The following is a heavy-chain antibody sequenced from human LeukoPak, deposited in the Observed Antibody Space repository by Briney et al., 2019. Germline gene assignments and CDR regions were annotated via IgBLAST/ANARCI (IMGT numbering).Heavy chain of an antibody. J-gene: IGHJ3*02. CDR3: ARDRDGFNGGAFDI. Sequence: PSETLSLTCTVSGGSISSYYWSWIRQPPGKGLEWIGYIYYSGSTNYNPSLKSRVTISVDTSKNQFSLQLNSVTAADTAVYFCARDRDGFNGGAFDIWGQGTKVTVSS. CDR2: IYYSGST. D-gene: IGHD5-24*01. CDR1: GGSISSYY. V-gene: IGHV4-59*12.